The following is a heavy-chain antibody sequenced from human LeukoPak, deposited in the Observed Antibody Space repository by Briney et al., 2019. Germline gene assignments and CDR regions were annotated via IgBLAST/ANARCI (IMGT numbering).Heavy chain of an antibody. CDR2: ISLNGDST. CDR3: AKEEVPNDY. CDR1: GFSLSRDA. J-gene: IGHJ4*02. Sequence: GGSLRLSCAVSGFSLSRDAMCWVRQAPGKGLEWVSAISLNGDSTYYADSVQGRFTISRDTSKNTLFLQMDTLRVEDTATYYCAKEEVPNDYWGQGTLVTVSS. D-gene: IGHD2-2*01. V-gene: IGHV3-23*01.